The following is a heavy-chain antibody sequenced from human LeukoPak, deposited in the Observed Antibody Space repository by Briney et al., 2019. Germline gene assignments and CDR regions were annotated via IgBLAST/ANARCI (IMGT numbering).Heavy chain of an antibody. CDR1: GGSISSGGYY. CDR2: IYYSGST. V-gene: IGHV4-31*03. D-gene: IGHD5-18*01. CDR3: ARGSGGYSHGIDY. J-gene: IGHJ4*02. Sequence: SETLSLTCTVSGGSISSGGYYWSWIRQHPGKGLEWIGYIYYSGSTYYNPSLKSRVTISVDTSKNQFSLKLSSVTAADTAVYYCARGSGGYSHGIDYWGQGTLVTVSS.